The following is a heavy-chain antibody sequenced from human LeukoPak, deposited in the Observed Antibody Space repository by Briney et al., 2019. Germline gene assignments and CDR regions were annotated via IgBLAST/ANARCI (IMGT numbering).Heavy chain of an antibody. Sequence: KFYGASLKTRLTISKDTSKNQVVLTVTNMDPVDTATYYCARDYGSGSYYWYYFDYWGQGTLVTVSS. CDR2: K. CDR3: ARDYGSGSYYWYYFDY. V-gene: IGHV2-70*04. D-gene: IGHD3-10*01. J-gene: IGHJ4*02.